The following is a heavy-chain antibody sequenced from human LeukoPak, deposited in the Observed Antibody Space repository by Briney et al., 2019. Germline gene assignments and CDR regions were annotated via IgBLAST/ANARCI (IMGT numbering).Heavy chain of an antibody. Sequence: ASVKVSCKASGYTFTSYDINWVRRATGQGLEWMGWMNPNSGNTGYAQKFQGRDTMTRNTSISTAYMELSSLRSEDTAVYYCARGQRVTHRHRAVDYWGQGTLVTVSS. V-gene: IGHV1-8*01. CDR3: ARGQRVTHRHRAVDY. CDR2: MNPNSGNT. D-gene: IGHD2-21*02. CDR1: GYTFTSYD. J-gene: IGHJ4*02.